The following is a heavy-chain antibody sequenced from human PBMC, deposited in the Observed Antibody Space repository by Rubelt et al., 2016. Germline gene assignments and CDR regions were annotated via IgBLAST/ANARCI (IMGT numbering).Heavy chain of an antibody. D-gene: IGHD6-13*01. CDR3: ARHGTQYYFEE. CDR2: IYTSGST. J-gene: IGHJ4*02. Sequence: QVQLQESGPGLVKPSETLSLTCAVYGGSFSGYYWSWIRQPPGKGLEWIGRIYTSGSTNYNPSLKSRVTISVGTSKDQFSLKLGAVTAADTAVYYCARHGTQYYFEEWGQGTLVTVSS. CDR1: GGSFSGYY. V-gene: IGHV4-4*07.